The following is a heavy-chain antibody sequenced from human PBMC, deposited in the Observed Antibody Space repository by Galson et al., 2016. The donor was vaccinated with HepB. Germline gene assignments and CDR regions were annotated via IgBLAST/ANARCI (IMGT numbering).Heavy chain of an antibody. V-gene: IGHV4-61*01. CDR1: GGSVSSGSYS. CDR3: ARAAVYYDFFRVDV. CDR2: IYYSGST. D-gene: IGHD3-3*01. Sequence: SETLSLTCTVSGGSVSSGSYSWSWIRQPPGKGLEWIGYIYYSGSTNYNPSLKSRITISVDSSKDQFPLKLSSVTAADTAVYYCARAAVYYDFFRVDVWGQGTTVTVSS. J-gene: IGHJ6*02.